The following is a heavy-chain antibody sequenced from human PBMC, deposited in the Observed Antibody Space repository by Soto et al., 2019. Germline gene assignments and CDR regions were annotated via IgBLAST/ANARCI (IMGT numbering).Heavy chain of an antibody. CDR2: IVPIRRTA. CDR3: VRDSGAKLSSS. Sequence: SVKVSCKASGGTFSSYRINWVRQAPGQGLEWVGGIVPIRRTADYAQTFQGRVSITADESARTSYMELRSLRSQDTAVYYCVRDSGAKLSSSWGQRTLVTVSS. D-gene: IGHD6-13*01. V-gene: IGHV1-69*13. J-gene: IGHJ4*02. CDR1: GGTFSSYR.